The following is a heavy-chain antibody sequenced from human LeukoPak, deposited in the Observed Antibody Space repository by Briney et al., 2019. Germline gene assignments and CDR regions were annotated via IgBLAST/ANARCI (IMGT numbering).Heavy chain of an antibody. Sequence: GGSLRLSCAASGFTFSSYAMSWVRQAPGKRLEWVSAISGSGGSTYYADSVKGRFTISRDNSKNTLYLQMNSLRAEDTAVYYCAKDRGSYLYYFDYWGQGTLVTVSS. V-gene: IGHV3-23*01. CDR3: AKDRGSYLYYFDY. J-gene: IGHJ4*02. D-gene: IGHD1-26*01. CDR1: GFTFSSYA. CDR2: ISGSGGST.